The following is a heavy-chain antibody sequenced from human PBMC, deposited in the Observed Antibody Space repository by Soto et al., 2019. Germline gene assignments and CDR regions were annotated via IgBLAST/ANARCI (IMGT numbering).Heavy chain of an antibody. Sequence: GGSLRLSCAASGFTFSSYGMHWVRQAPGKGLEWVAVIWYDGSNKYYADSVKGRFTISRDNSKNTLYLQMNSLRAEDTAVYYCATSGGGSGQVGMDVWGQGTTVTVSS. D-gene: IGHD2-15*01. CDR2: IWYDGSNK. J-gene: IGHJ6*02. CDR3: ATSGGGSGQVGMDV. V-gene: IGHV3-33*01. CDR1: GFTFSSYG.